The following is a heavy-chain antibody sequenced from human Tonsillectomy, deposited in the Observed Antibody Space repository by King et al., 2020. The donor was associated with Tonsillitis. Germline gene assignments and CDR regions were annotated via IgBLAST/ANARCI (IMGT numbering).Heavy chain of an antibody. CDR1: GGSISSSNW. D-gene: IGHD1-14*01. J-gene: IGHJ3*02. Sequence: VQLQESGPGLVKPSGTLSLTCAVSGGSISSSNWWSWVRQPPGKGLEWIGEIYHSGSTNYNPSLKSLVTISVDKSKNQFSLKLSLLNPADTAVYYWAGEPAGGPKPWAFDIWGQGTMVTVSS. V-gene: IGHV4-4*02. CDR3: AGEPAGGPKPWAFDI. CDR2: IYHSGST.